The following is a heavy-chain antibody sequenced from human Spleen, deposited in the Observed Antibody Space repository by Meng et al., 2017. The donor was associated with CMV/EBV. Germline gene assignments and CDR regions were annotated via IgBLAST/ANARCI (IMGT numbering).Heavy chain of an antibody. CDR2: IRYDGSNK. Sequence: GESLKISCAASGFTFSSYGMHWVRQAPGKGLEWVAFIRYDGSNKYYADSVKGRFTISRDNSKNTLYLQMNSLRAEDTAVYYCAKVSCTSTSCYTGAFYYYYGMDVWGQGTTVTVSS. J-gene: IGHJ6*02. V-gene: IGHV3-30*02. CDR3: AKVSCTSTSCYTGAFYYYYGMDV. CDR1: GFTFSSYG. D-gene: IGHD2-2*01.